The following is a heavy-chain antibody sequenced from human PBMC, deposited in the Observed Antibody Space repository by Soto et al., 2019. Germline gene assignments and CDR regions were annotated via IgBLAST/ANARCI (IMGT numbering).Heavy chain of an antibody. CDR2: IYHSGRT. CDR3: APVPVR. V-gene: IGHV4-30-2*01. Sequence: QLQLQESGSGLVKPSQTLSLTCAVSGGSISSGGYSWSWIRQPPGKGLEWIGYIYHSGRTYYNPSLKIRPTITVDRSKNQSSLKLGSVTAADPDAYYCAPVPVRWGQVTLVTVPS. D-gene: IGHD2-2*01. CDR1: GGSISSGGYS. J-gene: IGHJ1*01.